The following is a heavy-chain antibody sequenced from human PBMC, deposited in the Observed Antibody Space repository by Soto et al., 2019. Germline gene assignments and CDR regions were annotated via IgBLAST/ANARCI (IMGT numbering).Heavy chain of an antibody. V-gene: IGHV1-69*02. CDR1: GGTFSSYT. CDR2: IIPMLGIA. J-gene: IGHJ4*02. CDR3: ARSIVVVTALDY. D-gene: IGHD2-21*02. Sequence: RASVKVSCKASGGTFSSYTFSWVRQAPGQGLEWMGRIIPMLGIANYAQKFQGRVTITADKSTSTAYMELSSLRSEDTAVYYCARSIVVVTALDYWGQGTLVTVSS.